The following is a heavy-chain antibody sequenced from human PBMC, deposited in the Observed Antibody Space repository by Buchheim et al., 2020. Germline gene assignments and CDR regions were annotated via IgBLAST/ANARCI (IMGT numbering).Heavy chain of an antibody. CDR2: IKEDGREK. V-gene: IGHV3-7*01. J-gene: IGHJ4*02. CDR3: ARDRAYYDSSGYYPLFDY. CDR1: GFTFNNYW. D-gene: IGHD3-22*01. Sequence: EVQLVESGGGLVQPGGSLRLSCAASGFTFNNYWMTWVRQAPGKGLEWVANIKEDGREKFYVDSVKGRFTISRDNAKNSLYLQMNSLRAEDTAVYYCARDRAYYDSSGYYPLFDYWGQGTL.